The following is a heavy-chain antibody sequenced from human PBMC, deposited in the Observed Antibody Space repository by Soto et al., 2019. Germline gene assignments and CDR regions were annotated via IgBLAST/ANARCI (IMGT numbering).Heavy chain of an antibody. CDR1: GFSLSTSGVG. V-gene: IGHV2-5*02. CDR3: AHRLPYYSASGSKSTTWFDP. CDR2: LYWDDDK. J-gene: IGHJ5*02. Sequence: SGPTLVNPTQTLTLTCTFSGFSLSTSGVGVGWIRQPPGKALEWLALLYWDDDKRYNPSLKSRLTITKDTSKNQVVLTMTNMDPVDTATYYCAHRLPYYSASGSKSTTWFDPWGQGTLVTVSS. D-gene: IGHD3-10*01.